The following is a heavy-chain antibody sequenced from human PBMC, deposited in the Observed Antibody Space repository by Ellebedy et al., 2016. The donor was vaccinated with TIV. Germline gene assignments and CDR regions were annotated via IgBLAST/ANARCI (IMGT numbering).Heavy chain of an antibody. CDR3: ARSDITILGETDVFDI. D-gene: IGHD3-3*01. CDR2: IFNTGST. J-gene: IGHJ3*02. CDR1: GGSLRTYY. Sequence: SETLSLTCTVSGGSLRTYYWSWIRQPPGKGLEWLGYIFNTGSTNYNPSLRRRISISVDTSKNQFSLNLTSVTAADTAAYYCARSDITILGETDVFDIWGQGTVVTVSS. V-gene: IGHV4-59*01.